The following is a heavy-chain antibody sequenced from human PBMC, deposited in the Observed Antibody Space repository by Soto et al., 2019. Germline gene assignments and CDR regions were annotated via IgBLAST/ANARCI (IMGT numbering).Heavy chain of an antibody. CDR3: ARSFYSSNNGSDP. Sequence: GGSLRLSCAASGFTFSSYSMNWVRQAPGKGLEWVSYISSSSSTIYYADSVKGRFTISRDNAKNSLYLQMNSPRAEDTAVYNWARSFYSSNNGSDPWGQGTLVTVSS. J-gene: IGHJ5*02. D-gene: IGHD6-19*01. CDR2: ISSSSSTI. CDR1: GFTFSSYS. V-gene: IGHV3-48*01.